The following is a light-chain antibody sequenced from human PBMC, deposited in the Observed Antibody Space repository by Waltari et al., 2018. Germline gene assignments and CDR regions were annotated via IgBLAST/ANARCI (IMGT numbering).Light chain of an antibody. J-gene: IGLJ2*01. CDR3: SSYAGSGTVV. Sequence: QSALTQPPSAPGSPGQSVALPCTGTSRDIGRYNFVSWYQQDPGKAPKLMVYDVTKRPSGVPDRFSGSKSGNTASLIVSGLQAGDEADYYCSSYAGSGTVVFGGGTKLTVL. CDR2: DVT. CDR1: SRDIGRYNF. V-gene: IGLV2-8*01.